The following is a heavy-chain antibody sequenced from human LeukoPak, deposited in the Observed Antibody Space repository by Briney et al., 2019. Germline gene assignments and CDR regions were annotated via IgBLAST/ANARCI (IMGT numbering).Heavy chain of an antibody. CDR1: GGTFSSYA. CDR3: ARVRPGDYYDSSGYWGWFDP. D-gene: IGHD3-22*01. J-gene: IGHJ5*02. CDR2: IIPIFGTA. V-gene: IGHV1-69*13. Sequence: SVKVSCKASGGTFSSYAISWVRQAPGQGLEWMGGIIPIFGTANYAQKFQGRVTITADESTSTAYMELSSLRSEDTAVYYCARVRPGDYYDSSGYWGWFDPWGQGTLVTVSS.